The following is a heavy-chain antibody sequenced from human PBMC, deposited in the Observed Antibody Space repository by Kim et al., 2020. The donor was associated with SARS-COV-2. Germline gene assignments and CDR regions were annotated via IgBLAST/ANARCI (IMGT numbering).Heavy chain of an antibody. J-gene: IGHJ4*02. D-gene: IGHD3-10*01. V-gene: IGHV3-53*01. CDR2: IYKNGTT. CDR1: GFTVSTNY. CDR3: ARQGYWSGLDY. Sequence: GGSLRLSCAASGFTVSTNYLTWVRQAPGRGLEWVSPIYKNGTTYNSDSVKGRFSISRDNSKNTVFLQMNSLRADDTAVYYCARQGYWSGLDYWGQGALVTVSS.